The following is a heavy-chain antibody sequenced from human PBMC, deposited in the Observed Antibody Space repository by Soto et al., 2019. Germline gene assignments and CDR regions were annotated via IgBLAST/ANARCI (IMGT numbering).Heavy chain of an antibody. V-gene: IGHV4-34*01. CDR1: GGSFSGYY. CDR2: VNHGGTS. Sequence: PSETLSLTCAVHGGSFSGYYWDWIRQPPGKGLEWIGEVNHGGTSNYNPSLKNRAIISVDTSKNQFSLKLTSVTAEDTVFYFCASSSFLRSGDLVHGLDVWGQGTTVTVSS. J-gene: IGHJ6*02. CDR3: ASSSFLRSGDLVHGLDV. D-gene: IGHD3-10*01.